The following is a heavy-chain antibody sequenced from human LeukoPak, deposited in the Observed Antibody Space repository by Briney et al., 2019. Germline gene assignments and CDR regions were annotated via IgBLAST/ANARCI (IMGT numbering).Heavy chain of an antibody. D-gene: IGHD6-13*01. J-gene: IGHJ4*02. Sequence: ASVKVSCMASGYTFTGYYMHWVRQAPGQGVEWMGWINPNSGGTNYAQKFQGRVTMTRDTSISTAYMELSRLRSDDTAVYYCAREAPGGYSSSWYDYWGQGTLVTVSS. CDR1: GYTFTGYY. CDR2: INPNSGGT. CDR3: AREAPGGYSSSWYDY. V-gene: IGHV1-2*02.